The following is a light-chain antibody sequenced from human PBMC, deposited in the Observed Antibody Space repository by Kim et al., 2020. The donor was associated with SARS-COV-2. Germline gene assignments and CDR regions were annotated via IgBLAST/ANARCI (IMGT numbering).Light chain of an antibody. CDR2: GAS. J-gene: IGKJ5*01. V-gene: IGKV3-15*01. CDR1: QSSSTN. Sequence: SVSPGEKAARCYSASQSSSTNLDWYQQKPDQAPRVLIYGASTRTTGIPARFSGRGSGTEFTLTISSLQSEDFAVYYCQQYHYWGAFGQGTRLEIK. CDR3: QQYHYWGA.